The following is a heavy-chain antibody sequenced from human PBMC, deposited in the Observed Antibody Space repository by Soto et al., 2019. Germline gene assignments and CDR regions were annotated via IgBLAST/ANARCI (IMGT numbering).Heavy chain of an antibody. CDR3: ARDSDSSGYYHDY. D-gene: IGHD3-22*01. CDR2: IYYSGST. CDR1: GGSISSGDYY. V-gene: IGHV4-30-4*01. Sequence: PSETLSLTCTVSGGSISSGDYYRSWIRQPPGKGLEWIGYIYYSGSTYYNPSLKSRVTISVDTSKNQFSLKLSSVTAADTAAYYCARDSDSSGYYHDYWGQGTLVTVSS. J-gene: IGHJ4*02.